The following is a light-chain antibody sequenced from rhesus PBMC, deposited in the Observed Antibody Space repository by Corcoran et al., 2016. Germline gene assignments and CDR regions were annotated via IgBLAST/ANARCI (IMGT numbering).Light chain of an antibody. Sequence: DVVMTQSPLSLPITPGQPASIFCRSSHSLVHGNGYTYLSGYQPKPGQPPRFLIYKVSNRDSGVPDRFSGSGAGTDFTLKISRVEAEDVGVYYCGQGTHWPLTFGGGTKVEIK. CDR3: GQGTHWPLT. CDR1: HSLVHGNGYTY. J-gene: IGKJ4*01. CDR2: KVS. V-gene: IGKV2-64*01.